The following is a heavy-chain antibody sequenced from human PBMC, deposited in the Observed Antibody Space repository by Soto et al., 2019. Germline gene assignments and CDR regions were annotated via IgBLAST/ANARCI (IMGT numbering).Heavy chain of an antibody. CDR3: ARTYIRYSSWYYYYYGMDV. CDR2: INSDGSST. D-gene: IGHD6-13*01. CDR1: GFTFSSYW. V-gene: IGHV3-74*01. J-gene: IGHJ6*02. Sequence: GGSLRLSCAASGFTFSSYWMHWVRQAPGKGLVWVSRINSDGSSTSYADSVKGRFTISRDNAKNTLYLQMNSLRAEDTAVYYCARTYIRYSSWYYYYYGMDVWGQGTTVTVSS.